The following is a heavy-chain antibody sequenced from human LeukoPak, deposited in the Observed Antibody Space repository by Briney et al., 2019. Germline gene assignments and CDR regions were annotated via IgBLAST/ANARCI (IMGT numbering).Heavy chain of an antibody. V-gene: IGHV3-30*18. Sequence: PGGSLGLSCAASGFTFSSYGMHWVRQAPGKGLEWVAVISYDGSNKYYADSVKGRFTISRDNSKNTLYLQMNSLRAEDTAVYYCAKDRYSSGLYFDYWGQGTLVTVSS. CDR2: ISYDGSNK. CDR3: AKDRYSSGLYFDY. J-gene: IGHJ4*02. D-gene: IGHD6-19*01. CDR1: GFTFSSYG.